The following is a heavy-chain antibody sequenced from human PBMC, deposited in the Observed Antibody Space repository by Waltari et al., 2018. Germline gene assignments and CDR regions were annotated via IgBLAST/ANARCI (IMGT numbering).Heavy chain of an antibody. J-gene: IGHJ4*02. D-gene: IGHD2-21*01. CDR3: VGQSINVVFDS. Sequence: QVQLQESGPGLVKPSGTLSLTCAVSGASISSRDWWSWVRQPPGKGLAWLGEIYRAGSTLYNPSPRGRVTISGDQTNNLFSLKVTSMTAADTAVYYCVGQSINVVFDSWGPGTLVTVSS. V-gene: IGHV4-4*02. CDR1: GASISSRDW. CDR2: IYRAGST.